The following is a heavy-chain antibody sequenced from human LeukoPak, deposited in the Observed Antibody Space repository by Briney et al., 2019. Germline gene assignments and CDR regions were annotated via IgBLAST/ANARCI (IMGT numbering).Heavy chain of an antibody. CDR2: INPTGDST. D-gene: IGHD3-22*01. V-gene: IGHV1-46*01. Sequence: ASVEVSCKASGYTFTSYYMHWVRQAPGQGLEWMGLINPTGDSTGYAQKFQGRVTMTRDMSTSTDYLELSSLRSEDTAIYYCASDNSVDDNAWWFDPWGQGTLVTVSS. J-gene: IGHJ5*02. CDR1: GYTFTSYY. CDR3: ASDNSVDDNAWWFDP.